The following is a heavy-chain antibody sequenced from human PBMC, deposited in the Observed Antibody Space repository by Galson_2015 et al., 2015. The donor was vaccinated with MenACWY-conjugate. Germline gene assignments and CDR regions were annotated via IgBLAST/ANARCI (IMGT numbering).Heavy chain of an antibody. CDR2: IHYSGST. CDR3: ARLVYPSEYLQH. V-gene: IGHV4-59*01. Sequence: ETLSLTCTVSGGSISGYYWSWIRQPPEKGLEWIGYIHYSGSTNYNPSLKSRVTISVDSSKNQFFLKLSSVTAADTAVYYCARLVYPSEYLQHWGQGTLVTVSS. J-gene: IGHJ1*01. D-gene: IGHD3-9*01. CDR1: GGSISGYY.